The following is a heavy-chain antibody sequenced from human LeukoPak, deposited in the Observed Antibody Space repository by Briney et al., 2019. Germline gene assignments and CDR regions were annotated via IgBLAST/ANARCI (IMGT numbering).Heavy chain of an antibody. CDR1: GFTFSSDA. D-gene: IGHD3-10*01. CDR3: AKAEGSITVQHMDV. V-gene: IGHV3-23*01. CDR2: ISGSGGRT. J-gene: IGHJ6*02. Sequence: GRSLRLSCAASGFTFSSDAMNCVRQAPGKGLEWVSGISGSGGRTYYADSVKGRFTISRDNSKNTLYLQMNSLRAEDTALFYCAKAEGSITVQHMDVWGQGTAVTVSS.